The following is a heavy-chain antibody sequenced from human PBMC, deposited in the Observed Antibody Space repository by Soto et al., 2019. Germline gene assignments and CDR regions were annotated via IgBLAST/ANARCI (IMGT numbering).Heavy chain of an antibody. J-gene: IGHJ5*02. V-gene: IGHV4-39*01. CDR3: ARHLGRRDWFDP. CDR1: GGSISSSSYY. CDR2: IYYSGST. Sequence: QLQLQESGPGLVKPSETLSLTCTVSGGSISSSSYYWGWIRQPPGKGLEWIGSIYYSGSTYYNPSLKRRVTISVDTSKNQFSLKLSSVPAADTVVYYCARHLGRRDWFDPWGQGTLVTVSS.